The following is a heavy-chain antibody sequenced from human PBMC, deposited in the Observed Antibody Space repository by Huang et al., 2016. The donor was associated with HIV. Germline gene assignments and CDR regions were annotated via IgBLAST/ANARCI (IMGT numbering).Heavy chain of an antibody. CDR3: ARGGILGTSWYRPFDY. CDR1: GFDFSSYA. V-gene: IGHV3-30-3*01. CDR2: ISNDGNNM. J-gene: IGHJ4*02. D-gene: IGHD6-13*01. Sequence: QVQLGESGGGVVQPEKSLRLSCAASGFDFSSYAMNWVRQAPGKVPQWVAVISNDGNNMYYSDSVKGRFISSRDNSKNTLYLQMNSLRGEDTAIYYCARGGILGTSWYRPFDYWGQGTLVTVSS.